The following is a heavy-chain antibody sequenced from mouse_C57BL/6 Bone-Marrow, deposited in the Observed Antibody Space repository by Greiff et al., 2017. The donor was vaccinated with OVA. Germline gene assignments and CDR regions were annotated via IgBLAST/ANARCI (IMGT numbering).Heavy chain of an antibody. Sequence: VQLQQSGAELVRPGASVKLSCPASGFNIKDDYIHWVEQRPEQGLEWIGWIDPENGDTEYASKFQGKATITADTSSNTAYLQLSSLTSEDTAVYYCTSYGNFDYWGQGTTLTVSS. CDR2: IDPENGDT. CDR1: GFNIKDDY. D-gene: IGHD2-1*01. J-gene: IGHJ2*01. CDR3: TSYGNFDY. V-gene: IGHV14-4*01.